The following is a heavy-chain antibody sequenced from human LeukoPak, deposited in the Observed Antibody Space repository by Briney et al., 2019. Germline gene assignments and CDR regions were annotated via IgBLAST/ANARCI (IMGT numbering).Heavy chain of an antibody. J-gene: IGHJ4*02. Sequence: SETLSLTCTVSGGSISSYYWSWIRQPPGKGLEWIGYIYYSGSTNYNPSLKSRVTISVDASKNQFSLKLSSVTAADTAVYYCARGISPSGYLFDYWGQGTLVTVSS. CDR1: GGSISSYY. CDR3: ARGISPSGYLFDY. V-gene: IGHV4-59*01. D-gene: IGHD5-12*01. CDR2: IYYSGST.